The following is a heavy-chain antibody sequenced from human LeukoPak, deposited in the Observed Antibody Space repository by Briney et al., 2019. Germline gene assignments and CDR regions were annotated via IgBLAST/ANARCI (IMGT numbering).Heavy chain of an antibody. CDR1: VFTFCIYE. J-gene: IGHJ6*04. CDR2: ISRSGCTI. V-gene: IGHV3-48*03. CDR3: AELGITMIGGV. Sequence: GGSLRLSCAPSVFTFCIYEMNWVRQAPGEGLGRVSYISRSGCTIYYADSVRGRYTISRDNNKNSLYLQMNSLRAEDTAVYYCAELGITMIGGVWGKGTTVTISS. D-gene: IGHD3-10*02.